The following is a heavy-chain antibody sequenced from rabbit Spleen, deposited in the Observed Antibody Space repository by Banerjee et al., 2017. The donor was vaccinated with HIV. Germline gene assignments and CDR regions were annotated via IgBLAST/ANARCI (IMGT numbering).Heavy chain of an antibody. CDR3: ARDLVSGIGWNFGL. J-gene: IGHJ4*01. Sequence: QEQLEESGGGLVKPEGSLTLTCTASGVSLNDKDVMCWVRQAPGKGLEWIACINIVTGKSVYASWAKGRFAMSRPSSTTVTLQMTSLTAADTATYFCARDLVSGIGWNFGLLGQGTLVTVS. V-gene: IGHV1S45*01. CDR1: GVSLNDKDV. D-gene: IGHD1-1*01. CDR2: INIVTGKS.